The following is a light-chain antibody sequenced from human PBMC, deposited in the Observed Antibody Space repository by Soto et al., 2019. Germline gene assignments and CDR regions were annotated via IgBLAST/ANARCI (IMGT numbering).Light chain of an antibody. CDR1: SSDVGAYNY. CDR3: SSYTTSSTLI. J-gene: IGLJ2*01. Sequence: QAVVTQAASVSGSPGQSITISCTGTSSDVGAYNYVSWYQHHPGKAPKLMIYDVSYRPSWVSNRFSGSKSGNTASLTISGLQAEDEADYYCSSYTTSSTLIFGGGTQLTVL. V-gene: IGLV2-14*03. CDR2: DVS.